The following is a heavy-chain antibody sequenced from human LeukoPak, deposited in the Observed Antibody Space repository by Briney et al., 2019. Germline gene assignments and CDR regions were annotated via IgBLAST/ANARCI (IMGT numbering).Heavy chain of an antibody. CDR3: ARVASDGYNPHHDY. D-gene: IGHD5-24*01. CDR1: GFTVSSNY. V-gene: IGHV3-53*01. J-gene: IGHJ4*02. CDR2: IYSGGST. Sequence: PGGSLRLSCAASGFTVSSNYMSWVRQAPGKGLEWVSVIYSGGSTYYADSVKGRFTISRDNSKNTLYLQMNSLRAEDTAVYFCARVASDGYNPHHDYWGQGTLVTVSS.